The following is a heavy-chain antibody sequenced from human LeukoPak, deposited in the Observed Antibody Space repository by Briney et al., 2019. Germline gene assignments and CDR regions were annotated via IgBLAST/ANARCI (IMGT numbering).Heavy chain of an antibody. D-gene: IGHD3-22*01. V-gene: IGHV4-39*01. CDR3: ARQKITTSDY. CDR2: IYYSGSI. Sequence: SETLSLTCTVSGGSISSSSHYWGWIRQPPGKGLEWIGSIYYSGSIYYNPSLKSRVIISVDTSKNQFSLKLSSVTAADTAVYYCARQKITTSDYWGRGTLVTVSS. J-gene: IGHJ4*02. CDR1: GGSISSSSHY.